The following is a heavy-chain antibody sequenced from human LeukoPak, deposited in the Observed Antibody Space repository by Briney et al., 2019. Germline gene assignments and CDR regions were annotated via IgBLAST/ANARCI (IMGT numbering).Heavy chain of an antibody. CDR3: ARYPGLEGTGSRGAFDY. Sequence: SETLSLTCTVSGGSISSSSYFWGWIRQPPGKGLEWIGSIYYSGSTYCNPSLKSRVTISVDTSKNQFSLKLSSVTAADTAVYYCARYPGLEGTGSRGAFDYWGQGALVTVSS. CDR2: IYYSGST. V-gene: IGHV4-39*01. CDR1: GGSISSSSYF. D-gene: IGHD3-10*01. J-gene: IGHJ4*02.